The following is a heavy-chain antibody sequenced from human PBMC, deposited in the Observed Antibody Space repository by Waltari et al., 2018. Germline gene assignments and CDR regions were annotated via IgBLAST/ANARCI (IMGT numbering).Heavy chain of an antibody. D-gene: IGHD3-10*01. CDR2: IIPIFGTA. Sequence: QVQLVQSGAEVKKPGASVKVSCKASGYTFSSYAISWVRQAPGQGLEWMGGIIPIFGTANYAQKFQGRVTITGDESTSTAYMKLRSLRSEDTAVYYCARLPYGSGSYYTAPRGSHNWFDPWGQGTLVTVSS. J-gene: IGHJ5*02. V-gene: IGHV1-69*13. CDR1: GYTFSSYA. CDR3: ARLPYGSGSYYTAPRGSHNWFDP.